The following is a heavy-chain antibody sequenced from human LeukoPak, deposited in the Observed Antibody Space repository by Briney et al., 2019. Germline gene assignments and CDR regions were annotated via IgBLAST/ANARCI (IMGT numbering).Heavy chain of an antibody. CDR1: GFTFSSYA. V-gene: IGHV3-23*01. J-gene: IGHJ4*02. CDR3: ARAGYSYSIDY. D-gene: IGHD5-18*01. Sequence: GGSLRLSCAASGFTFSSYAMSWVRQAPGKGLEWVSAISGSGGSTYYADSVKGRFTISRDNAKNSLYLQMNSLRAEDTAVYYCARAGYSYSIDYWGQGTLVTVSS. CDR2: ISGSGGST.